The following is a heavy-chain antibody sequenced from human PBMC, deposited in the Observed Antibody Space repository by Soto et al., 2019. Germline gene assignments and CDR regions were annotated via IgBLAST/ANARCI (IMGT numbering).Heavy chain of an antibody. CDR1: GFTFSNYA. V-gene: IGHV3-30*18. Sequence: VGSLRLSCAASGFTFSNYAMSWVRQAPGKGLEWVAVISYDGSNKYYADSVKGRFTISRDNSKNTLYLQMNSLRAEDTAVYYCAKDLGRLHVVYYYGMDVWGQGTTVTVSS. CDR2: ISYDGSNK. J-gene: IGHJ6*02. D-gene: IGHD2-21*01. CDR3: AKDLGRLHVVYYYGMDV.